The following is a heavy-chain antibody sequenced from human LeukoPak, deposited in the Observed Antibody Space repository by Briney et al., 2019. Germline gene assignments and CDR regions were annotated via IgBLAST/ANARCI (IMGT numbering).Heavy chain of an antibody. V-gene: IGHV3-64D*06. CDR2: ISSNGGST. D-gene: IGHD6-13*01. J-gene: IGHJ4*02. CDR1: GFTFSSYA. CDR3: VKGRHSSSWYHPFDY. Sequence: GGSLRLSCSASGFTFSSYAMHWVRQAPGKGLEYVSAISSNGGSTYYADSVKGRYTISRDNSKNTLYLQMSSLRAEDTAVYYCVKGRHSSSWYHPFDYWGQGTLVTVSS.